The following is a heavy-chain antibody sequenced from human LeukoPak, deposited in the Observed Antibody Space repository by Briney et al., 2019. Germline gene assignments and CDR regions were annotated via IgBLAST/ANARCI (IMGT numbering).Heavy chain of an antibody. J-gene: IGHJ4*02. Sequence: PSETLSLTCAVYGGSFSGYYWSWIRQPPGKGLEWIGEINHSGSTNYNPSLKSRVTISVDTSKNQFSLKLSSVTAADTAVYYCARDLGPIWFGEFVVDYWGQGTLVAVSS. V-gene: IGHV4-34*01. CDR1: GGSFSGYY. CDR2: INHSGST. D-gene: IGHD3-10*01. CDR3: ARDLGPIWFGEFVVDY.